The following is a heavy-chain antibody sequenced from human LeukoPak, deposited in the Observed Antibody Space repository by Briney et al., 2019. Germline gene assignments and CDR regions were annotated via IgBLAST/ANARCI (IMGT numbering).Heavy chain of an antibody. CDR2: INHSGST. V-gene: IGHV4-34*01. CDR3: ARGANTAPDY. CDR1: GGSFSGYY. J-gene: IGHJ4*02. D-gene: IGHD5-18*01. Sequence: PSETLSLTCAVYGGSFSGYYWSWIRQPPGKGLEWIGEINHSGSTNYNPSFKSRVTISVDTSKNQFSLKLSSVTAADTAVYYCARGANTAPDYWGQGTLVTVSS.